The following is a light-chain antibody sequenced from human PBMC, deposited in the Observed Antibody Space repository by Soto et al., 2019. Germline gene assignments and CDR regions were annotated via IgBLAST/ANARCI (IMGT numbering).Light chain of an antibody. CDR1: QSVSIY. CDR3: QHRYSWPLT. CDR2: DAS. V-gene: IGKV3-11*01. J-gene: IGKJ4*02. Sequence: EIVLTQSPATLSLSPGERATLSCRASQSVSIYLAWYQHRPGQAPRLLIYDASNRATGIPARFSGSGSGTDFTLTISSLDAEDFAVYYCQHRYSWPLTFGGGTRVEIK.